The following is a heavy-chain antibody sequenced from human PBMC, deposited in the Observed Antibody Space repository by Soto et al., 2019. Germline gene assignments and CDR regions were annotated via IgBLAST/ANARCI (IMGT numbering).Heavy chain of an antibody. Sequence: LRLSCAASGFTFSSYAMSWVRQAPGKGLEWVSAISGSGGSTYYADSVKGRFTISRDNSKNTLYLQMNSLRAEDTAVYYCAKVRRDSSSWSPYYFDYWGQGTLVTVS. CDR1: GFTFSSYA. D-gene: IGHD6-13*01. J-gene: IGHJ4*02. CDR3: AKVRRDSSSWSPYYFDY. CDR2: ISGSGGST. V-gene: IGHV3-23*01.